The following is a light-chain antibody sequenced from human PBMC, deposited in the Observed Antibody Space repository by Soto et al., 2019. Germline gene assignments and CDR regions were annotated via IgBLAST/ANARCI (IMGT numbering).Light chain of an antibody. CDR1: SSNIGRNA. Sequence: QSVLTQPHSVSEAPRQRVSRSCSGSSSNIGRNAVNWYQQLPGKAPKLIIFYDDLRPSGVSDRFSGSKSGPSASLAISRRQSEDEADYYCAAWDASLNGVVFGGGTQLTV. CDR2: YDD. J-gene: IGLJ2*01. V-gene: IGLV1-36*01. CDR3: AAWDASLNGVV.